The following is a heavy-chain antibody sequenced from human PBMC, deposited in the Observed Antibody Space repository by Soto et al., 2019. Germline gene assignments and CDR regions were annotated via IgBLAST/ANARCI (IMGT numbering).Heavy chain of an antibody. CDR1: GFTFSYFG. CDR2: ISYDGSNK. V-gene: IGHV3-30*18. Sequence: GGSLRLSCAASGFTFSYFGFHWVRQAPGKGLGWVAVISYDGSNKYYADSVKGRITISRDNSKNTISLQMNSLRPEDTAVYYCAKSPQHGDFDYVDYWGQGTLVTVSS. D-gene: IGHD4-17*01. CDR3: AKSPQHGDFDYVDY. J-gene: IGHJ4*02.